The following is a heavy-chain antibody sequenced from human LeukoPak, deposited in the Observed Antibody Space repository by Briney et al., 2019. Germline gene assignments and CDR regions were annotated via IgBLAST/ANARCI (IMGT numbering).Heavy chain of an antibody. CDR1: GFTFSSYE. J-gene: IGHJ4*02. D-gene: IGHD5-18*01. Sequence: GGSLRLSCAASGFTFSSYEMNWVRQAPGKGLEWVSGISWNSGIVGYADSVKGRFTISRDNAKNSLYLQMNSLRTEDMALYYCTKETNGYIYGYFDYWGQGTLVTVSS. V-gene: IGHV3-9*03. CDR2: ISWNSGIV. CDR3: TKETNGYIYGYFDY.